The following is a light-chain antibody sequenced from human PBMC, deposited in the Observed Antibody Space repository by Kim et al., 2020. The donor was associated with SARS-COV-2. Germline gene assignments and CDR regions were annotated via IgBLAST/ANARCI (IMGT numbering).Light chain of an antibody. CDR1: QSISPC. CDR2: KTS. CDR3: QHYNSYLGT. J-gene: IGKJ1*01. Sequence: IQMTQSPSSLSASVGDRVTITCRASQSISPCLDWFQQKPGKAPKLLISKTSTVQYGVPSRFSGSGSGTQFTLTISSQQPDDFAIYGCQHYNSYLGTFGQGTKVDIK. V-gene: IGKV1-5*03.